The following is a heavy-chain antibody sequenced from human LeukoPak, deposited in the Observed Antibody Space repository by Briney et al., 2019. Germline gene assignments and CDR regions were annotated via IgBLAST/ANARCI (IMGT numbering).Heavy chain of an antibody. CDR1: GGSFSGYY. D-gene: IGHD3-16*01. CDR3: ARRRISVYDAFDI. Sequence: SETLSLTCAVYGGSFSGYYWSWIRQPPGKGLEWIGEINHSGSTNYNPSLKSRATISVDTSKNQFSLKLSSVTAADTAVYYCARRRISVYDAFDIWGQGTMVTVSS. J-gene: IGHJ3*02. V-gene: IGHV4-34*01. CDR2: INHSGST.